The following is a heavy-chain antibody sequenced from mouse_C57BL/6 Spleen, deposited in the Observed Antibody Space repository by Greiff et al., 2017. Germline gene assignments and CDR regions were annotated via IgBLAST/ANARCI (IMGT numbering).Heavy chain of an antibody. J-gene: IGHJ3*01. V-gene: IGHV1-72*01. D-gene: IGHD2-4*01. CDR3: ATYDYDGWFAY. Sequence: QVQLKQPGAELVKPGASVKLSCKASGYTFTSYWMHWVKQRPGRGLEWIGRIDPNSGGTKYNEKFKSKVTLTVDKPSSTAYMQLSSLTSEDSAVYYCATYDYDGWFAYWGQGTLVTVSA. CDR2: IDPNSGGT. CDR1: GYTFTSYW.